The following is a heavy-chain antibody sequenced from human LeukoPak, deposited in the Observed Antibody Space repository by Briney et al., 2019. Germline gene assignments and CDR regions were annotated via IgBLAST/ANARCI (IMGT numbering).Heavy chain of an antibody. CDR1: GYTLTNYG. D-gene: IGHD1-26*01. Sequence: ASVKVSCKTSGYTLTNYGISWVRQAPGQGLEWMGWVSAYNGNTNYAQKLQDRVTMTTDTSTSTAYMELRSLRSDDTAVIHCARAATKGRFFDYWGQGTLVTVSS. J-gene: IGHJ4*02. CDR2: VSAYNGNT. CDR3: ARAATKGRFFDY. V-gene: IGHV1-18*01.